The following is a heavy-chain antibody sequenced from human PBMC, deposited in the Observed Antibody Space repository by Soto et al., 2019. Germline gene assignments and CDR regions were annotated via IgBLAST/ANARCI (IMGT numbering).Heavy chain of an antibody. Sequence: GGSLRLSCAASGSAFRTHGMHWVRQAPGKGLEWVAVIWGDESKKFYADSVKGRFTISKDNSKKTLFLQMNTLRVEDTAVYYCARGAVAAGDFDYWGQGTLVTVYS. CDR2: IWGDESKK. D-gene: IGHD2-15*01. J-gene: IGHJ4*02. V-gene: IGHV3-33*01. CDR1: GSAFRTHG. CDR3: ARGAVAAGDFDY.